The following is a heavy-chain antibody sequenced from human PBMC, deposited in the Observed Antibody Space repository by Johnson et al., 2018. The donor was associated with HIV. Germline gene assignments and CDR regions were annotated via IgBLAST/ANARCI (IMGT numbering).Heavy chain of an antibody. CDR1: GFTFSSYG. CDR3: AKISEQGLVLEGDAFDI. Sequence: QVQLVESGGGVVQPGRSLRLSCAASGFTFSSYGMHWVRQAPGKGLEWVAVISYDGSNKYYADSVKGRFTISRDNSKNTLYLQMNSLRAEDTAVDYCAKISEQGLVLEGDAFDIWGQGTMVTVSS. J-gene: IGHJ3*02. D-gene: IGHD6-19*01. CDR2: ISYDGSNK. V-gene: IGHV3-30*18.